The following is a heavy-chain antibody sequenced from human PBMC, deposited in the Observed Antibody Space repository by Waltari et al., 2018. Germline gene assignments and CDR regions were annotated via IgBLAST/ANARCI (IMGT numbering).Heavy chain of an antibody. CDR1: GYNFTSYD. V-gene: IGHV1-8*01. D-gene: IGHD3-10*01. CDR2: MNPNSGNT. Sequence: QVQLVQSGAEVKKPGASVKVSCKASGYNFTSYDINWVRQAPGQGLEWMGWMNPNSGNTGYAQKFQGRVTMTRNTSISTAYMELSSLRSEDTAVYYCARGGGSGSYRGLDAFDIWGQGTMVTVSS. CDR3: ARGGGSGSYRGLDAFDI. J-gene: IGHJ3*02.